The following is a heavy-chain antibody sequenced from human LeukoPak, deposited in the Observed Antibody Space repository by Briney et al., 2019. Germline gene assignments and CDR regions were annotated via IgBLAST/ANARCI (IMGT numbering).Heavy chain of an antibody. Sequence: GASVKVSCKASGGTFSSYAISWVRQAPGQGLEWTGGIIPILGTANYAQKFQGRVTITADESTSTAYMELSSLRSEDTAVYYCAIVVPAAIGYWGQGTLVTVSS. J-gene: IGHJ4*02. CDR2: IIPILGTA. V-gene: IGHV1-69*13. D-gene: IGHD2-2*01. CDR1: GGTFSSYA. CDR3: AIVVPAAIGY.